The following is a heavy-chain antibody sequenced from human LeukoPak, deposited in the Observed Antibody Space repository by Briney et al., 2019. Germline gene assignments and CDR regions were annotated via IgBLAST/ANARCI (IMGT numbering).Heavy chain of an antibody. J-gene: IGHJ6*03. D-gene: IGHD4-17*01. CDR1: GFTFSNYA. CDR3: AKDCTYDYGDYFGLRVDYYYMDV. CDR2: ISGSGDST. V-gene: IGHV3-23*01. Sequence: GGSLRLSCAASGFTFSNYAMNWVRQAPGKGLEWVSAISGSGDSTYYADSVKGRFTISRDISKNTLSLQMNSLRAEDTAIYYCAKDCTYDYGDYFGLRVDYYYMDVWGKGTTVTVSS.